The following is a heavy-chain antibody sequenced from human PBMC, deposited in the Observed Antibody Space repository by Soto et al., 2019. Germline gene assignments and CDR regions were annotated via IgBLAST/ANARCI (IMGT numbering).Heavy chain of an antibody. CDR3: ARDGITLVRGVWYFDL. J-gene: IGHJ2*01. D-gene: IGHD3-10*01. CDR1: GFTFSIYW. V-gene: IGHV3-74*01. Sequence: EVQLVESGGGLVQPGGSLRLSCAASGFTFSIYWMHWVRQAPGKGLVWVSRINSDGSSTSYADSVKGRFTISRDNAKNTLYLQMNSLRAEDTAVYYCARDGITLVRGVWYFDLWGRGTLVTVSS. CDR2: INSDGSST.